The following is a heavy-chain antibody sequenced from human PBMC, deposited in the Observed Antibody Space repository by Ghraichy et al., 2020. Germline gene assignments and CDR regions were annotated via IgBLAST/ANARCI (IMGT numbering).Heavy chain of an antibody. CDR2: ISGSGGST. Sequence: GGSLRLSCAASGFTFSSYAMSWVRQAPGKGLEWVSAISGSGGSTYYADSVKGRFTISRDNSKNTLYLQMNSLRAEDTAVYYCAKTNPPGGNSLYYYGMDVWGQGTTVTVSS. J-gene: IGHJ6*02. CDR3: AKTNPPGGNSLYYYGMDV. V-gene: IGHV3-23*01. CDR1: GFTFSSYA. D-gene: IGHD4-23*01.